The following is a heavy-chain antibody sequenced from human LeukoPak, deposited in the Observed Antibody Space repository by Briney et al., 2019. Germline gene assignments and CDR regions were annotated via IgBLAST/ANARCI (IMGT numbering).Heavy chain of an antibody. Sequence: GGSLRLSCATSGFIFSNYGMHWVRQAPGKGLEWVANIRPDGSEKYYVDSVKGRFTISRDNARNTLYLQMNSLRAEDTAVYYCARERGVSHPFDYWGQGTLVTVSS. J-gene: IGHJ4*02. D-gene: IGHD2-21*01. CDR2: IRPDGSEK. CDR3: ARERGVSHPFDY. CDR1: GFIFSNYG. V-gene: IGHV3-7*01.